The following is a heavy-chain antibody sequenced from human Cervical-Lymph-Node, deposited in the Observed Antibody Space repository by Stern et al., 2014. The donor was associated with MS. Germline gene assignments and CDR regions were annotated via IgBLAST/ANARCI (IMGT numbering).Heavy chain of an antibody. D-gene: IGHD6-19*01. J-gene: IGHJ4*02. CDR2: ISPGDSDT. CDR3: ARHCAKREQCAFDY. CDR1: GYNFTSYW. V-gene: IGHV5-51*01. Sequence: EVQLVESGAEVKKPGESLKISCKGSGYNFTSYWIGWVRQMPGKGLEWMGFISPGDSDTRYSPSFQGQVTISADKSISTAYLQWSSLKASDTAMYYCARHCAKREQCAFDYWGQGTLVTVSS.